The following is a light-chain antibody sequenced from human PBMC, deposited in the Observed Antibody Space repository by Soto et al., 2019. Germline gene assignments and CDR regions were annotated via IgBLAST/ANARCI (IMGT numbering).Light chain of an antibody. CDR2: EVS. CDR1: SSDIGAYDH. CDR3: GSFAGPVWV. V-gene: IGLV2-8*01. J-gene: IGLJ3*02. Sequence: QSALTQTPSASGSPGQSVTISCTGTSSDIGAYDHVSWYRQYPGKAPKVLIYEVSQRPSGVPDRFSGSKAGNTASLTVFGLQAEDEADYYCGSFAGPVWVFGGGTKLTFL.